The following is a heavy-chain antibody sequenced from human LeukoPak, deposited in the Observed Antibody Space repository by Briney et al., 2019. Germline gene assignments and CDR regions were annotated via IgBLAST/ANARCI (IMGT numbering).Heavy chain of an antibody. J-gene: IGHJ4*02. D-gene: IGHD3-22*01. CDR3: ARAFYYYDSSGGNS. V-gene: IGHV3-21*01. CDR2: ISSSSSYI. CDR1: GFSFSSYS. Sequence: GGSLRLSCAASGFSFSSYSMNWVRQAPGKGLEWVSSISSSSSYIYYADSVKGRFTISRDNAKNSLYLQMNSLRAEDTAVYYCARAFYYYDSSGGNSWGQGTLVTVSS.